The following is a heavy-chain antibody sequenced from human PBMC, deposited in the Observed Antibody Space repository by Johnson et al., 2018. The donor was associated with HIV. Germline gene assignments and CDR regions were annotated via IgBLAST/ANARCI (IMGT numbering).Heavy chain of an antibody. CDR3: ARDSSNSFRFEMYAFDI. Sequence: QVQLVESGGGVVQPGRSLRLSCAASGFTFSNYGMHWVRQAPGKGLEWVAVITFDGNNRYYADSVKGRFTISRDNSKNTLYLQMNSLRPEDTAVYYCARDSSNSFRFEMYAFDIWGQGTMVTVSS. CDR1: GFTFSNYG. CDR2: ITFDGNNR. J-gene: IGHJ3*02. V-gene: IGHV3-30*19. D-gene: IGHD6-6*01.